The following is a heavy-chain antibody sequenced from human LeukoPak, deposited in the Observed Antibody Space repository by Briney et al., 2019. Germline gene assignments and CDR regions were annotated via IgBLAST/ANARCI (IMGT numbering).Heavy chain of an antibody. D-gene: IGHD1-26*01. Sequence: SETLSHTCTGSGGSISSYYWSWIRQPPGKGLEWIGYIYYSGSTNYNPSLKSRVTISVDTSKNQFSLKLNSVTAADTAVYYCARGPEVGARYYAFDIWGQGTMVTVSS. V-gene: IGHV4-59*01. CDR2: IYYSGST. J-gene: IGHJ3*02. CDR3: ARGPEVGARYYAFDI. CDR1: GGSISSYY.